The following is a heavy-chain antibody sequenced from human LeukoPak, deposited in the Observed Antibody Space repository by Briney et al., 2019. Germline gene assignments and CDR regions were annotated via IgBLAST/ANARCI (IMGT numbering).Heavy chain of an antibody. V-gene: IGHV4-34*01. CDR2: INHSGST. CDR1: GGSFSGYY. Sequence: SETLSLTCAVYGGSFSGYYWSWIRQPPGKGLEWIGEINHSGSTNYNPSLKSRVTISVDTSKNQFSLKLSSVTAADTAVYYCARWWSGSHRNKFDYWGQGTLVTVSS. D-gene: IGHD1-26*01. CDR3: ARWWSGSHRNKFDY. J-gene: IGHJ4*02.